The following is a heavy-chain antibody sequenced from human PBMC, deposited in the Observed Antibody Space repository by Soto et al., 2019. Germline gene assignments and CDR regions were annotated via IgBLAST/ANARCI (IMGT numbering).Heavy chain of an antibody. CDR3: ANNGDYYYYGMDV. D-gene: IGHD4-17*01. J-gene: IGHJ6*02. Sequence: QVQLVQSGAEVKKPVASVKVSCKASGYTFSNYATHWVRQAPGQRLEWMGWINAGNGKTKYSQNFQGRVTITRDTSASTAYMELSSLRSEATAVYYCANNGDYYYYGMDVWGQGTTVTVSS. CDR1: GYTFSNYA. V-gene: IGHV1-3*01. CDR2: INAGNGKT.